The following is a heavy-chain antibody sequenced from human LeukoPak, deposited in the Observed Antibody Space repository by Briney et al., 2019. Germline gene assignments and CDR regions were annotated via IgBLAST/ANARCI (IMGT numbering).Heavy chain of an antibody. V-gene: IGHV1-2*04. D-gene: IGHD6-6*01. CDR3: ARWAARPGWFDP. CDR1: GYTFTGYY. CDR2: INPNSGGT. Sequence: ASVKVSCKASGYTFTGYYMHWVRQAPGQGLEWMGWINPNSGGTNYAQKFQGWVTMTRNTSISTAYMELSSLRSEDTAVYYCARWAARPGWFDPWGQGTLVTVSS. J-gene: IGHJ5*02.